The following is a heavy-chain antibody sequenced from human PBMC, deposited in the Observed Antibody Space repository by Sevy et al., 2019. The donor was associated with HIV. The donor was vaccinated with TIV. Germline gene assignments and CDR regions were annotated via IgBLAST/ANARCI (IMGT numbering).Heavy chain of an antibody. CDR2: IQYDGSNK. CDR3: VKEGGGEGGDH. J-gene: IGHJ4*02. Sequence: GGSLRLSCAASGFSYSSYGMHWVRQAPGKGLEWVAYIQYDGSNKGYADSVKGRFTISRENSKNTMDLQMNSLRVEDTAVYYCVKEGGGEGGDHWGQGTLVTVSS. D-gene: IGHD2-21*01. CDR1: GFSYSSYG. V-gene: IGHV3-30*02.